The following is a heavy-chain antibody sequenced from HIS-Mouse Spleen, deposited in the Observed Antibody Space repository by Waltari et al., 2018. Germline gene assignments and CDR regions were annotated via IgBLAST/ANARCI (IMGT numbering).Heavy chain of an antibody. CDR1: GFTFMSYS. J-gene: IGHJ4*02. CDR3: ARGPYIVGATTGIDY. V-gene: IGHV3-48*01. D-gene: IGHD1-26*01. CDR2: ISSSSSTI. Sequence: EVQLVESGGGLVQPGGSLRLSCAASGFTFMSYSMTWVRQAPGKGLEWVSYISSSSSTIYYADSVKGRFTISRDNAKNSLYLQMNSLRAEDTAVYYCARGPYIVGATTGIDYWGQGTLVTVSS.